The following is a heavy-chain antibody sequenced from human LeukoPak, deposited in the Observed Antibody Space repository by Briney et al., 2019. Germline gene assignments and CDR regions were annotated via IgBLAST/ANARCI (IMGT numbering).Heavy chain of an antibody. J-gene: IGHJ5*02. D-gene: IGHD3-9*01. CDR1: GFTFSSYG. CDR2: IRYDGRNK. Sequence: GGSLRLSYAAFGFTFSSYGMHWVRQAPGKGLEWVAFIRYDGRNKYYGDPVKGRFSISSDNSKNTLYLQMNSLRAEDTAVYYCAKGRRYNILTGHYVSEVDPWGQGTLVTVSS. CDR3: AKGRRYNILTGHYVSEVDP. V-gene: IGHV3-30*02.